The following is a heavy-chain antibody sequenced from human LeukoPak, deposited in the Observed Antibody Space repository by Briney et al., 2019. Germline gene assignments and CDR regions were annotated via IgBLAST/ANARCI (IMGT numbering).Heavy chain of an antibody. V-gene: IGHV4-39*01. CDR1: GGFISSSSYY. J-gene: IGHJ4*02. Sequence: SETLSLTCTVSGGFISSSSYYWVWIRQPPGKGLEWIGSIYYSGSTYYNPSLKSRVTISVDTSKNQFSLKLSSVTAADTAVHYCARLGYCYGYAEDYWGQGTLVTVSS. CDR2: IYYSGST. CDR3: ARLGYCYGYAEDY. D-gene: IGHD5-18*01.